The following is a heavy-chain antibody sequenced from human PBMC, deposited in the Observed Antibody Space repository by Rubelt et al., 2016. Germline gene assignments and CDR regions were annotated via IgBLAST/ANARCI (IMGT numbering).Heavy chain of an antibody. D-gene: IGHD3-10*01. Sequence: YSGSAYYNTSIKSRVTISVDTSKNQFSLKLSSVTAADTAVYYCARRRYYYGSGSYYDYWGQGTLVTVSS. J-gene: IGHJ4*02. V-gene: IGHV4-31*02. CDR2: YSGSA. CDR3: ARRRYYYGSGSYYDY.